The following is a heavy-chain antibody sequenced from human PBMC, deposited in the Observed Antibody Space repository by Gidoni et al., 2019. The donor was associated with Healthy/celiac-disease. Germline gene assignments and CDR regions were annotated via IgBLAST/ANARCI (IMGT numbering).Heavy chain of an antibody. Sequence: EVQLLESGGGLVQPGGSLRLYCAASGFTFSSYAMSWVRQAPGKGLEWVSAISGSGGSTYYADSVKGRFTISRDNAKNTLYLQMNSLRAEDTAVYYCAKYYYDSSGYLAFDYWGQGTLVTVSS. D-gene: IGHD3-22*01. CDR3: AKYYYDSSGYLAFDY. CDR2: ISGSGGST. J-gene: IGHJ4*02. CDR1: GFTFSSYA. V-gene: IGHV3-23*01.